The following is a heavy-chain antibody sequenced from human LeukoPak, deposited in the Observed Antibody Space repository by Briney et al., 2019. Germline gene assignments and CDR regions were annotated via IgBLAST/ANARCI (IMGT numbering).Heavy chain of an antibody. CDR3: AKDLGDIVVVPAVPFDY. CDR2: ISGSGGST. Sequence: GGSLRLSCAASGFTFSSYAMSWVRQAPGKGLEWVSAISGSGGSTYYADSVKGRFTISRDNSRNTLYLQMNSLRAEDTAVYYCAKDLGDIVVVPAVPFDYWGQGTLVTVSS. V-gene: IGHV3-23*01. J-gene: IGHJ4*02. D-gene: IGHD2-2*01. CDR1: GFTFSSYA.